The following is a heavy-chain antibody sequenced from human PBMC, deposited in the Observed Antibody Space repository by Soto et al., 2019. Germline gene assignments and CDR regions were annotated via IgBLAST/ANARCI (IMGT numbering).Heavy chain of an antibody. CDR1: GFTFSSYG. D-gene: IGHD1-26*01. CDR3: AASPVGATVFYYYYGMDV. V-gene: IGHV3-33*01. CDR2: IWYDGSNK. J-gene: IGHJ6*02. Sequence: QVQLVESGGGVVQPGRSLRLSCAASGFTFSSYGMHWVRQAPGKGLEWVAVIWYDGSNKYYADSVKGRFTISRDNSKNTLYLQMNSLRAEDTAVYYCAASPVGATVFYYYYGMDVWGQGTTVTVSS.